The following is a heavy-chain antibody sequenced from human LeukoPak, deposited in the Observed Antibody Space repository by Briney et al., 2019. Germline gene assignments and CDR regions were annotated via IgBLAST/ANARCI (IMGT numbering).Heavy chain of an antibody. D-gene: IGHD2-15*01. CDR3: ASRYCSGGSCLYFHL. CDR2: IYPGDSDT. J-gene: IGHJ2*01. V-gene: IGHV5-51*01. CDR1: GYSFTSYW. Sequence: GESLKISCKGFGYSFTSYWIDWVRQMPGKGLEWMGIIYPGDSDTRYSPSFQGQVTISADKSISTAYLQWSSLKASDTAMYYCASRYCSGGSCLYFHLWGRGTLVTVSS.